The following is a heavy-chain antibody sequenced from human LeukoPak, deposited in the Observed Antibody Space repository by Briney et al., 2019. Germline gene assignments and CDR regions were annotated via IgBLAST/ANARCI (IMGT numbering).Heavy chain of an antibody. Sequence: GGSLGLSCAASGFTFSSYWMHWVRQAPGKGLVWVSRINSDGSSTSYADSVKGRFTISRDNAKNTLYLQMNSLRAEDTAVYYCASDVVPAATYNWFDPWGQGTLVTVSS. CDR2: INSDGSST. J-gene: IGHJ5*02. D-gene: IGHD2-2*01. CDR1: GFTFSSYW. CDR3: ASDVVPAATYNWFDP. V-gene: IGHV3-74*01.